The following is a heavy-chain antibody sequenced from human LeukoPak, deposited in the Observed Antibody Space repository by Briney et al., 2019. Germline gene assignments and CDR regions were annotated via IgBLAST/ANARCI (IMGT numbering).Heavy chain of an antibody. D-gene: IGHD4-17*01. Sequence: SQTLSLTCTVSGGSISSGGYYWSWIRQHPGKGLEWIGYIYYSGSTYYNPSLKSRVTVSVDTSKNQFSLKLSSVTAADTAVYYCARDSPNGDYGSDYWGQGTLVTVSS. V-gene: IGHV4-31*03. CDR1: GGSISSGGYY. J-gene: IGHJ4*02. CDR2: IYYSGST. CDR3: ARDSPNGDYGSDY.